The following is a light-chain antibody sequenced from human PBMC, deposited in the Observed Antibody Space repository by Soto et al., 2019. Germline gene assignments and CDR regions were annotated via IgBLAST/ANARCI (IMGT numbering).Light chain of an antibody. Sequence: QSALTQPASVSGSPGQSITISCTGTSSDFGSYRVVSWYQQHPGKAPKLLIYEGTKRPSGVSRRFSGSESGNTASLTISGLQAEDEADYYCHSYARGTLVFGGGTKLTVL. CDR1: SSDFGSYRV. V-gene: IGLV2-23*01. CDR3: HSYARGTLV. CDR2: EGT. J-gene: IGLJ3*02.